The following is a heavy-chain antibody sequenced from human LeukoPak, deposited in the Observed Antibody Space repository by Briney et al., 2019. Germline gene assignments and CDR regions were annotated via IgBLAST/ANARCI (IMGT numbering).Heavy chain of an antibody. CDR1: GFTFSSYS. V-gene: IGHV3-48*02. D-gene: IGHD6-19*01. CDR3: ARMGIAVAGTSYYFDY. J-gene: IGHJ4*02. CDR2: ISSSSSTI. Sequence: PGGSLRLSCAASGFTFSSYSMNWVRQAPGKGPEWVSYISSSSSTIYYADSVKGRFTISRDNAKNSLYLQMNSLRDEDTAVYYCARMGIAVAGTSYYFDYWGQGTLVTVSS.